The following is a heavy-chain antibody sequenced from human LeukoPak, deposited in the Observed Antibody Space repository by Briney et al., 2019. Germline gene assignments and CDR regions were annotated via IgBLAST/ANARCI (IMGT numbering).Heavy chain of an antibody. CDR1: GFTFSSYA. CDR2: ISGSGGST. CDR3: AKVPSTLLWFGELSFSGGMDV. J-gene: IGHJ6*02. D-gene: IGHD3-10*01. V-gene: IGHV3-23*01. Sequence: GGSLRLSCAASGFTFSSYAMSWVRQAPGKGLEWVSAISGSGGSTYYADSVKGRFTISRDNSKNTLYLQMNSLRAEDTAVYYCAKVPSTLLWFGELSFSGGMDVWGQGTTVTVSS.